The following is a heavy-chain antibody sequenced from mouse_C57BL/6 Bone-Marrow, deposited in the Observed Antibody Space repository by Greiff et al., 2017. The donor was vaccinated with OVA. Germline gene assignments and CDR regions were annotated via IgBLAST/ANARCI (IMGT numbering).Heavy chain of an antibody. CDR3: ARRVATNAMDY. Sequence: EVKLVESGPELVKPGDSVKISCKASGYSFTGYFMNWVMQSHGKSLEWIGRINPYNGDTFYNQKFKGKATLTVDKSSSTAHMELRSLTSEDSAVYYCARRVATNAMDYWGQGTSVTVSS. CDR1: GYSFTGYF. D-gene: IGHD1-1*02. J-gene: IGHJ4*01. V-gene: IGHV1-20*01. CDR2: INPYNGDT.